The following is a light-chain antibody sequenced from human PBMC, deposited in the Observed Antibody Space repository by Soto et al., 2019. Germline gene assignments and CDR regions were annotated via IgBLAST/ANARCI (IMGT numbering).Light chain of an antibody. CDR3: QQYCSTPLT. V-gene: IGKV3-20*01. Sequence: EIVLTQSPGTLSLSPGERATLSCRASQTVSTNYLAWYQQKPGQAPRLLIYGASKRATGIPDRFSGSGSGTDFTLTISRLEPEDVAVYYCQQYCSTPLTFGGGTKVEIK. J-gene: IGKJ4*01. CDR1: QTVSTNY. CDR2: GAS.